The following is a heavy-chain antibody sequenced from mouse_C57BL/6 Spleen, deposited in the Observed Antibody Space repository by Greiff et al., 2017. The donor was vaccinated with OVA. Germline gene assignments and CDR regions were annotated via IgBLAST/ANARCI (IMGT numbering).Heavy chain of an antibody. CDR2: IHPNSGST. Sequence: VQLQQPGAELVKPGASVKLSCKASGYTFTSYWMHWVKQRPGQGLEWIGMIHPNSGSTNYNEKFKSKATLTVDKSSSTAYMQLSSLPSEYSAVYYCAMDYGNYAWFAYWGQGTLVTVSA. D-gene: IGHD2-1*01. CDR3: AMDYGNYAWFAY. CDR1: GYTFTSYW. J-gene: IGHJ3*01. V-gene: IGHV1-64*01.